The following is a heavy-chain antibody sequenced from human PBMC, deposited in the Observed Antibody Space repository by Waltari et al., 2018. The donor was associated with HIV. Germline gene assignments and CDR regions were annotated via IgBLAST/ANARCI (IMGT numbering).Heavy chain of an antibody. D-gene: IGHD5-18*01. Sequence: QITLKESGPTLVKPTQTLTLTCTFSGFSLSTSGVGVGWIRQPPGKALEWLALIYWNDDKRYSPSLKSRLTITKDTSKNQVVLTMTNMDPVDTATYYCARLGVGRGYSYATGDYWGQGTLVTVSS. J-gene: IGHJ4*02. CDR3: ARLGVGRGYSYATGDY. V-gene: IGHV2-5*01. CDR1: GFSLSTSGVG. CDR2: IYWNDDK.